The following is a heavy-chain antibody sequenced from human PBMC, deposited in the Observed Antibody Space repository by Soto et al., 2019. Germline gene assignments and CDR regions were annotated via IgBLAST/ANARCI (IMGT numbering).Heavy chain of an antibody. CDR2: TYYRSKRNN. CDR1: GDSVSSNSAA. V-gene: IGHV6-1*01. J-gene: IGHJ4*02. Sequence: SQTLSLTCAISGDSVSSNSAAWNWVRQSPSRGLEWLGKTYYRSKRNNDYAVSVKRRITINPETSKNQFSLQLNSVTPEDTAVYYCAREGGDSSSWYFGYWGQGTLVTVSS. D-gene: IGHD6-13*01. CDR3: AREGGDSSSWYFGY.